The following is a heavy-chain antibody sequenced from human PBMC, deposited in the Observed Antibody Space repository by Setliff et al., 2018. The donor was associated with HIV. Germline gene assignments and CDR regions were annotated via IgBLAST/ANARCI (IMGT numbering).Heavy chain of an antibody. CDR1: GFTFKYAW. CDR2: IEHDGSKK. D-gene: IGHD5-18*01. CDR3: AKMHTAMDPDTFDI. J-gene: IGHJ3*02. V-gene: IGHV3-30*02. Sequence: GSLRLSCAASGFTFKYAWISWVLQAPGKGLEWVTFIEHDGSKKFYADSVKGRFTISRDNSKNTLYLQMNSLRAEDTAIYYCAKMHTAMDPDTFDIWGQGTMVTVSS.